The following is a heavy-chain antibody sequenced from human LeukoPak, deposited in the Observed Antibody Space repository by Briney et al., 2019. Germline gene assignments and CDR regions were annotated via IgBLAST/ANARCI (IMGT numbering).Heavy chain of an antibody. CDR1: GYTFTSYA. Sequence: GASVKVSCKASGYTFTSYAMHWVRQAPGQRLEWMGWINAGNGNTKYSQKFQGRVTITRDTSASTAYMELSSLRSEDTAVYYCARDGLKGCSSTSCYHFDYWGQGTLVTVSS. CDR2: INAGNGNT. CDR3: ARDGLKGCSSTSCYHFDY. J-gene: IGHJ4*02. D-gene: IGHD2-2*01. V-gene: IGHV1-3*01.